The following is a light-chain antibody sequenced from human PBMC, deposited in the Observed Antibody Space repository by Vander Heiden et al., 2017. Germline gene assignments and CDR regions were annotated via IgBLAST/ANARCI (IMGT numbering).Light chain of an antibody. Sequence: QSVLTQPPSVSGAPGQRVTISCTGSSPNIGAGYDVHWYQQLPGTAPKLLIYGNSNRPSGVPDRFSGSKSGTSASLAITGLQAEDEADYYCQSYDSSLSVLVFGGGTKLTVL. CDR3: QSYDSSLSVLV. J-gene: IGLJ3*02. V-gene: IGLV1-40*01. CDR1: SPNIGAGYD. CDR2: GNS.